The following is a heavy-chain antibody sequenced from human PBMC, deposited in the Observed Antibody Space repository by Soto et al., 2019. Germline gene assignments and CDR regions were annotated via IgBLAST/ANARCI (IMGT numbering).Heavy chain of an antibody. D-gene: IGHD2-2*01. J-gene: IGHJ6*04. Sequence: QVQLQQWGAGLLKPSESLSLTCAAYGGSFSGYYWSWFRQPPGKGLERVGELNASGGTNYNPSLKSRVTISVDTSKTQFSLKLSSVTAADTAVYYCASGRYCSSTSRSDGGDYYAMDVWGKGTTVTVSS. CDR1: GGSFSGYY. CDR3: ASGRYCSSTSRSDGGDYYAMDV. CDR2: LNASGGT. V-gene: IGHV4-34*01.